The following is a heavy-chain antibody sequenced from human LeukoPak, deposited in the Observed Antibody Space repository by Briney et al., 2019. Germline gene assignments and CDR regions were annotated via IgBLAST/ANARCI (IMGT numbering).Heavy chain of an antibody. V-gene: IGHV1-18*01. CDR3: ARDGSDDYVWGSYRYTSGY. CDR2: ISAYNGNT. J-gene: IGHJ4*02. CDR1: GYTFTSYG. D-gene: IGHD3-16*02. Sequence: ASVKVSCKASGYTFTSYGISWVRQAPGQGLEWMGWISAYNGNTNYAQKLQGRVTMTTDTSTSTAYMELRSLRSDDTAVYYCARDGSDDYVWGSYRYTSGYWGQGTLVTVSS.